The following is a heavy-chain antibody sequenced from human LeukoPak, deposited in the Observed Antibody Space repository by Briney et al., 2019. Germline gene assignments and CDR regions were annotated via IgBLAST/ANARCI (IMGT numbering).Heavy chain of an antibody. V-gene: IGHV3-48*03. CDR2: IACSGRTR. D-gene: IGHD6-25*01. CDR3: APLAGASDSDY. Sequence: GGSLRLSSELPGFPFIFFDIKWVSQAPGRGLEWVSNIACSGRTRYFADSVKGRFSISIDNSKNSLYLQMNTLRVEDTGVYYFAPLAGASDSDYWGQGALVTVSS. J-gene: IGHJ4*02. CDR1: GFPFIFFD.